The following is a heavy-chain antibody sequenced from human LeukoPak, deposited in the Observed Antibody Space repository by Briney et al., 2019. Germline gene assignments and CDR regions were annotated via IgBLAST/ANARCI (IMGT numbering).Heavy chain of an antibody. D-gene: IGHD4-17*01. Sequence: SETLSLTCTVSGGSISSGGYYWSWIRQHPGKGLEWIGYIYYSGSTYYNPSLKSRVTISVDTSKNQFSLKLSSVTAADTAVYYCARDLATRRSCYFDYWGQGTLVTVSS. CDR2: IYYSGST. V-gene: IGHV4-31*03. CDR3: ARDLATRRSCYFDY. J-gene: IGHJ4*02. CDR1: GGSISSGGYY.